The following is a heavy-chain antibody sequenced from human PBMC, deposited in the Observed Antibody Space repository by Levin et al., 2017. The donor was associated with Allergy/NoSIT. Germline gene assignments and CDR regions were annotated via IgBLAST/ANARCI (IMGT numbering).Heavy chain of an antibody. CDR2: MNPNSGNT. CDR1: GYTFTSYD. Sequence: ASVKVSCKASGYTFTSYDNNWVRQATGQGLEWMGWMNPNSGNTGYAQKFQGRVTMTRNTSISTAYMELSSLRSEDTAVYYCARGPPGYCSGGSCYSYYYYGMDVWGQGTTVTVSS. J-gene: IGHJ6*02. D-gene: IGHD2-15*01. V-gene: IGHV1-8*01. CDR3: ARGPPGYCSGGSCYSYYYYGMDV.